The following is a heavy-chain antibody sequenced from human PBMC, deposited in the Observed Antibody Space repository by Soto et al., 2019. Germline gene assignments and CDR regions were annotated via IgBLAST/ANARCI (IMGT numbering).Heavy chain of an antibody. Sequence: ASVKVSCKGSKYTFTNSAIHGVCQVPGQRLEWMGWINAGNAYTKYSQKFQGRVTITRDTSASTAYMELSSLRSEDTAVYYCASGNSGTKFDSWGLGTLVAASS. CDR3: ASGNSGTKFDS. CDR1: KYTFTNSA. D-gene: IGHD3-10*01. V-gene: IGHV1-3*01. J-gene: IGHJ4*02. CDR2: INAGNAYT.